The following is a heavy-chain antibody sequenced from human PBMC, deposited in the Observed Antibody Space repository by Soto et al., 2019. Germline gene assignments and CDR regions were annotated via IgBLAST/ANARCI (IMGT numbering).Heavy chain of an antibody. CDR1: GGSISSGGYY. CDR3: ARVNGRDIVLDY. V-gene: IGHV4-31*03. D-gene: IGHD5-12*01. J-gene: IGHJ4*02. CDR2: IYYSGST. Sequence: PSETLSLTCTVSGGSISSGGYYWSWIRQHPGKGLEWIGYIYYSGSTYYDPSLKSRVTISVDTSKNQFSLKLSSVTAADTAVYYCARVNGRDIVLDYWGQGTLVTVSS.